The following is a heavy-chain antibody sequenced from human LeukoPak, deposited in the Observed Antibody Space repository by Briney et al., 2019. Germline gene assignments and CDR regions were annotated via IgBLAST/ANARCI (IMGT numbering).Heavy chain of an antibody. CDR1: GFTFSSSW. CDR2: MNGDGSTI. V-gene: IGHV3-74*01. D-gene: IGHD1-1*01. J-gene: IGHJ4*02. Sequence: GGSLRLSCAGSGFTFSSSWIHWVRQGPGKGLVWVARMNGDGSTINYADSVKGRFTISRDNAKNTVYLQMSSLRDEDTAIYYCARAGYFRFDYWGQGTLVTVSS. CDR3: ARAGYFRFDY.